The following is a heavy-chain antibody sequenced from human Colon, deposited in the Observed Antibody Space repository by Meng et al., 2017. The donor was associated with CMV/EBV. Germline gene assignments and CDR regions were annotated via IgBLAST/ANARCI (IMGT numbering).Heavy chain of an antibody. CDR3: ATNNKLSGLNWFDP. Sequence: GGSLRLSCEVSGFNFRNSAMSWVRQAPGKGLEWVSGISGGATSTYYADSVKGRFTISRDTPKNTLFLQLNSLRSEDTAVYYCATNNKLSGLNWFDPWGRGTLVTVSS. J-gene: IGHJ5*02. D-gene: IGHD1-14*01. V-gene: IGHV3-23*01. CDR1: GFNFRNSA. CDR2: ISGGATST.